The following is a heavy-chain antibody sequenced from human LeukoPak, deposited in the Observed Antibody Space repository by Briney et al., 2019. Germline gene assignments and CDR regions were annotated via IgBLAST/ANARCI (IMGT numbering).Heavy chain of an antibody. Sequence: GRSLRLSCAASGFTFSSYAMHWVRQAPGKGLEWVANIKQDGSEKYYVDSVKGRFTISRDNAKNSLYLQMNSLRAEDTAVYYCARAPGSGYSSPLYYFDYWGQGTLVTVSP. D-gene: IGHD3-3*01. CDR1: GFTFSSYA. CDR3: ARAPGSGYSSPLYYFDY. V-gene: IGHV3-7*01. J-gene: IGHJ4*02. CDR2: IKQDGSEK.